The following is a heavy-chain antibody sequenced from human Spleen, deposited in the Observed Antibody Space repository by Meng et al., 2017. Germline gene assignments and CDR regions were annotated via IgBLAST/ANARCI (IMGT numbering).Heavy chain of an antibody. J-gene: IGHJ4*02. CDR2: IDHTGST. Sequence: QLHLQQGGAVLLKPSETLSLTSDVYGGSLSGYYWTWIRQSPGRGLEWVGEIDHTGSTNYNPSLKSRVTISLATSQNQFSLSLRSVTAADTAVYYCARGTPVVTPRWLDYWGQGTLVTVSS. CDR3: ARGTPVVTPRWLDY. CDR1: GGSLSGYY. V-gene: IGHV4-34*01. D-gene: IGHD4-23*01.